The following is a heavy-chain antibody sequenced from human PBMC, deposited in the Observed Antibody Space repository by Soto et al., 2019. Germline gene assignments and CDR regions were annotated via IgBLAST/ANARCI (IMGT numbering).Heavy chain of an antibody. Sequence: PGESLKISCKGSGYSFTTYWIAWVRQMPGKGLEWMGIIYPGDSDTRYSPSFQGQVTISVDKSISTAYLQWSSLKAPGTAMYYCARILQDIVVVPPVYYYGMDVWGQGTTVTVSS. CDR3: ARILQDIVVVPPVYYYGMDV. CDR2: IYPGDSDT. CDR1: GYSFTTYW. V-gene: IGHV5-51*01. J-gene: IGHJ6*02. D-gene: IGHD2-2*01.